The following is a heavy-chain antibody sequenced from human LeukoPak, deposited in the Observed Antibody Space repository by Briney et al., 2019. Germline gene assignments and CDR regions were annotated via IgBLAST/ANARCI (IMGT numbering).Heavy chain of an antibody. CDR2: ISYDGSNK. D-gene: IGHD4-17*01. Sequence: GGSLRLSCAASGFTFSSYGMHWVRQAPGKGLEWVAVISYDGSNKYYADSVKGRFTISRDNTKNTLYLQMNSMRAEDTAVYYCAKDPRTYGELYYFDYWGQGTLVTVSS. CDR1: GFTFSSYG. CDR3: AKDPRTYGELYYFDY. J-gene: IGHJ4*02. V-gene: IGHV3-30*18.